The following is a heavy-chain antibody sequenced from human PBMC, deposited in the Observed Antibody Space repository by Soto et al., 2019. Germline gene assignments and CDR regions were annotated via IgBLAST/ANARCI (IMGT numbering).Heavy chain of an antibody. CDR1: GGTFSSYA. J-gene: IGHJ4*02. D-gene: IGHD3-22*01. V-gene: IGHV1-69*06. CDR3: ARTGQTYYYDSSGYYYPIGY. CDR2: IIPIFGTA. Sequence: SVKVSCKASGGTFSSYAISWVRQAPGQGLEWMGGIIPIFGTANYAQKFQGRVTITADKSTSTAYMELSSLRSEDTAVYYCARTGQTYYYDSSGYYYPIGYWGQGTLVTVSS.